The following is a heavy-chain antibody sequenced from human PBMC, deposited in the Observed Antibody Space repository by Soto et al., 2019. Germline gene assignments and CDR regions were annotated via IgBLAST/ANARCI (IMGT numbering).Heavy chain of an antibody. Sequence: QMQLVESGGDLVKPGGSLRLSCEASGFTFSDYYMSWIRQVPGQGLEWLSFISSSGSYIKYSDSMRGRLTVSRDNGKNSLYLQMHSLRVEDTAVYYCASLRVGVNWYCDLWGRGTMVPVAA. CDR2: ISSSGSYI. D-gene: IGHD2-21*01. CDR3: ASLRVGVNWYCDL. CDR1: GFTFSDYY. J-gene: IGHJ2*01. V-gene: IGHV3-11*06.